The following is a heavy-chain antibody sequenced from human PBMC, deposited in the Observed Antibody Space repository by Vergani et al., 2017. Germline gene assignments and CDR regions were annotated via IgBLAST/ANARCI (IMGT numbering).Heavy chain of an antibody. Sequence: VQLVESGGGLVKPGGSLRLSCAASGFTFSSYSMNWVRQAPGKGLELVSSISSSSSYIYYADSVKGRFTISRDNAKNSLYLQMNSLRAEDTAVYYCARPYSSSSGLYFDYWGQGTLVTVSS. V-gene: IGHV3-21*01. CDR2: ISSSSSYI. D-gene: IGHD6-6*01. CDR3: ARPYSSSSGLYFDY. CDR1: GFTFSSYS. J-gene: IGHJ4*02.